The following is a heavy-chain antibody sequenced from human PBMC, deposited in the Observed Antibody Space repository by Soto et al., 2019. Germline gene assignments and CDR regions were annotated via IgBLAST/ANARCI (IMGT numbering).Heavy chain of an antibody. CDR2: MNPNSGNT. D-gene: IGHD2-2*01. CDR3: ARGGRYCSSTSCQYYFDY. CDR1: GYTFTRYD. V-gene: IGHV1-8*01. J-gene: IGHJ4*02. Sequence: QVQLVQSGAEVKKPGASVKVSCKASGYTFTRYDINWVRQATGQGLEWMGWMNPNSGNTGYAQKFQGRVTMTRNTSISTAYMELSSLRSEDTAVYYCARGGRYCSSTSCQYYFDYWGQGTLVTVSS.